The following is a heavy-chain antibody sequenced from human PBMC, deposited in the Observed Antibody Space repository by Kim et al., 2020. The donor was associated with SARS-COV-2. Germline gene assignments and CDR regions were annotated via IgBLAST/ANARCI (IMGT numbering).Heavy chain of an antibody. CDR1: GFTFSNAW. CDR2: IKSKTDGGTT. V-gene: IGHV3-15*01. Sequence: GGSLRLSCAASGFTFSNAWMSWVRQAPGKGLEWVGRIKSKTDGGTTDYAAPVKGRFTISRDDSKNTLYLQMNSLKTEDTAVYYCTTDREVDTATTLYYYYYGMDVWGQGTTVTVSS. J-gene: IGHJ6*02. CDR3: TTDREVDTATTLYYYYYGMDV. D-gene: IGHD5-18*01.